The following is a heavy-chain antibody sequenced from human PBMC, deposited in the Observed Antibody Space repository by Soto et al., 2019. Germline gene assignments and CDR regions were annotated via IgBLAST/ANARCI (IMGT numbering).Heavy chain of an antibody. D-gene: IGHD3-3*01. J-gene: IGHJ5*02. V-gene: IGHV4-4*07. Sequence: SETLSLTCTVSGGAINSYYWTWIRQPAGKGLEWIGRIYSSGSTKYNPSLQSRVTMSLDTSKNQFSLRLTSVTAADTAAYYCARGQRFSDWFDPWGQGTLVTASS. CDR2: IYSSGST. CDR1: GGAINSYY. CDR3: ARGQRFSDWFDP.